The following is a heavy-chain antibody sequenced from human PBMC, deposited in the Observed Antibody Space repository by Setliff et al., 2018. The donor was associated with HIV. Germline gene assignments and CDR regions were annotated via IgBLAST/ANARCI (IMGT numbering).Heavy chain of an antibody. V-gene: IGHV4-31*03. D-gene: IGHD6-19*01. CDR1: GGSIRSGGYY. CDR3: ARVFTVAGTYYYYYMDV. Sequence: LSLTCTVSGGSIRSGGYYWSWIRQHPGMGLEWIGYIYYSGRTYYNPSLKSRITMSVDTSKNQFSLKLSSVTAADTAVYYCARVFTVAGTYYYYYMDVWGKGTTVTVSS. CDR2: IYYSGRT. J-gene: IGHJ6*03.